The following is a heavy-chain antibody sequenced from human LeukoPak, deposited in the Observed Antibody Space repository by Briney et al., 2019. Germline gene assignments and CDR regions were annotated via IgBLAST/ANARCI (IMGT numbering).Heavy chain of an antibody. J-gene: IGHJ5*02. CDR3: ARVVQYVIAAAGTGWFDP. V-gene: IGHV4-34*01. D-gene: IGHD6-13*01. CDR1: GGSFSGYY. Sequence: SETLSLTCAVYGGSFSGYYWSWIRQPPGKGLEWIGEINHSGSTNYNPSLKSRVTISVDTSKNQFSLKLSSVTAADTAVYYCARVVQYVIAAAGTGWFDPWGQGTLVTVSS. CDR2: INHSGST.